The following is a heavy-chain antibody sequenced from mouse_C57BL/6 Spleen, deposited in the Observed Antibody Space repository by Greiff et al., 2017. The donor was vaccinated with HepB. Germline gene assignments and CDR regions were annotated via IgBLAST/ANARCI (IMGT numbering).Heavy chain of an antibody. Sequence: VQLQESGAELVKPGASVKISCKASGYAFSSYWMNWVKQRPGKGLEWIGKIYPGDGATNHNGKFKGKATLTADKTSSTAYMQLSSLTSEDSAVDFCARRTPEVDFDYWGQGTTLTVSS. CDR2: IYPGDGAT. CDR1: GYAFSSYW. CDR3: ARRTPEVDFDY. J-gene: IGHJ2*01. V-gene: IGHV1-80*01.